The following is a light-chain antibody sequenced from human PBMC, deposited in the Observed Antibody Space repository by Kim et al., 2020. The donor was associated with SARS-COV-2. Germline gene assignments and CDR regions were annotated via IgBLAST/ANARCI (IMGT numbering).Light chain of an antibody. CDR3: QSYNRDNVI. V-gene: IGLV6-57*04. CDR1: SGSIDDNY. Sequence: LTQPHSVSESPGKTVTISCTRSSGSIDDNYVQWYQQRPGGVPTTVIYEDDQRPSGVSDRFSGSIDNSSSSASLTISGLRTEDEADYYCQSYNRDNVIFGGGTQLTVL. CDR2: EDD. J-gene: IGLJ2*01.